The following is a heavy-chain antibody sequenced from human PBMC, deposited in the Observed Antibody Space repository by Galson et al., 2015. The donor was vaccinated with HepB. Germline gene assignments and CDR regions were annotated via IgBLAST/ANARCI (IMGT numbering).Heavy chain of an antibody. CDR3: ARPGSYDSSGYYHGVDY. CDR1: GYSFTSYW. D-gene: IGHD3-22*01. J-gene: IGHJ4*02. CDR2: IYPGDSDT. Sequence: QSGAEVKKPGESLKISCKGSGYSFTSYWIGWVRQMPGKGLEWMEIIYPGDSDTRYSPSFQGQVTISADKSISTAYLQWSSLKASDTATYYCARPGSYDSSGYYHGVDYWGQGTLVTVSS. V-gene: IGHV5-51*01.